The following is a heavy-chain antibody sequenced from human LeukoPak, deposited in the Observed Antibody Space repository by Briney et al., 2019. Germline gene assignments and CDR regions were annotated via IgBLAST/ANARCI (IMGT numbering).Heavy chain of an antibody. V-gene: IGHV3-21*01. CDR1: GFTFSSYW. Sequence: GGSLRLSCAASGFTFSSYWMSWVRQAPGKGLEWVSFISSSSSYIYYADSVKGRFTISRDNARNSLYLQMNSLRAEDTAVYYCARGNDYYDSSGYYYWGQGTLVTVSS. D-gene: IGHD3-22*01. J-gene: IGHJ4*02. CDR2: ISSSSSYI. CDR3: ARGNDYYDSSGYYY.